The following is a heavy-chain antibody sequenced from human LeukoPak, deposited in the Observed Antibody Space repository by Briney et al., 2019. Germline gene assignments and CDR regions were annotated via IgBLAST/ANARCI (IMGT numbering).Heavy chain of an antibody. Sequence: PGGSLRLSCAASGFTFSNAWMNWVRQAPGKGLEWVGRIKSKTGGGTTDYAAPVKGRFTISRDDSKNTLYLQMNSLKTEDTAVYYCTTGYSSGWPYYYYYGMDVWGQGTTVTVSS. V-gene: IGHV3-15*07. D-gene: IGHD6-19*01. J-gene: IGHJ6*02. CDR1: GFTFSNAW. CDR2: IKSKTGGGTT. CDR3: TTGYSSGWPYYYYYGMDV.